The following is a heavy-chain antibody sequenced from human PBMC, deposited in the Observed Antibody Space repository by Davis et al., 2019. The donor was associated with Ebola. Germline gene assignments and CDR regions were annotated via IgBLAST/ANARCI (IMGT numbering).Heavy chain of an antibody. D-gene: IGHD6-19*01. J-gene: IGHJ4*02. CDR1: GYTFNSHG. CDR3: ARCEGSDKEDY. V-gene: IGHV1-18*01. Sequence: ASVKVSCKASGYTFNSHGISWVRQAPGQGLEWMAWISAYNGHTNYAQKFQDRVTVTTDTSTDIAYMELRSLRSDDTAVYYCARCEGSDKEDYWGQGTLVTVSS. CDR2: ISAYNGHT.